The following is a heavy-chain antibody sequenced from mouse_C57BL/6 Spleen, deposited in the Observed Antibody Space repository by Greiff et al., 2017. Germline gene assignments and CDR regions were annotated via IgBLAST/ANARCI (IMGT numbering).Heavy chain of an antibody. D-gene: IGHD2-3*01. CDR3: ASLDDGYAMDY. CDR1: GYTFTSYW. V-gene: IGHV1-64*01. J-gene: IGHJ4*01. Sequence: QVQLQQPGAELVKPGASVTLSCKASGYTFTSYWMHWVKQRPGQGLEWIGMIHPNSGSTNYNEKFKSKATLTVDKSSSTAYMQLSSLTSEDSAVYYCASLDDGYAMDYWGQGTSVTVSS. CDR2: IHPNSGST.